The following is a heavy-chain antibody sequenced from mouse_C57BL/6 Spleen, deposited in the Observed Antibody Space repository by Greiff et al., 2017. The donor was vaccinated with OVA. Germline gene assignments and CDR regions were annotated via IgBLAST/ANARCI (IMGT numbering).Heavy chain of an antibody. CDR1: GFTFSSYA. Sequence: EVQGVESGGGLVKPGGSLKLSCAASGFTFSSYALSWVRPTPETRLEWVATISAGGSYTYYPDNVKGRFTISRDNAKNNLYLQMSHLKSEDTAMYYCARGGKLSFAYWGQGTLVTVSA. V-gene: IGHV5-4*01. CDR3: ARGGKLSFAY. CDR2: ISAGGSYT. J-gene: IGHJ3*01.